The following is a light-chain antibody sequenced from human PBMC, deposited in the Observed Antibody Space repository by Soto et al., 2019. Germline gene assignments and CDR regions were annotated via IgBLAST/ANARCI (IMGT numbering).Light chain of an antibody. Sequence: QSVLTQPASVSGSPGQSITISCTGTSSDVGGYNYVSWYQQYPGKAPKLMIYDVSYRPSGVSNRFSGSKSGNTASLTISGLQAEDEADYYCSSYTSISSPLYVFGTGTKVNVL. CDR1: SSDVGGYNY. J-gene: IGLJ1*01. V-gene: IGLV2-14*01. CDR2: DVS. CDR3: SSYTSISSPLYV.